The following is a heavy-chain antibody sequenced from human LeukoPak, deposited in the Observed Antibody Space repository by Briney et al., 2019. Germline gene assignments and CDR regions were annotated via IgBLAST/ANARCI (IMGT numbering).Heavy chain of an antibody. CDR1: GGSISSSSYY. J-gene: IGHJ4*02. Sequence: SETLSLTCTVSGGSISSSSYYWGWIRQPPGKGLEWIGSIYYSGSTYYNPSLKSRVTISVDTSKNQFSLKLSSVTAADTAVYYCARHYSDSSSWWTLDYWGQGTLVTVSS. CDR2: IYYSGST. V-gene: IGHV4-39*01. CDR3: ARHYSDSSSWWTLDY. D-gene: IGHD6-13*01.